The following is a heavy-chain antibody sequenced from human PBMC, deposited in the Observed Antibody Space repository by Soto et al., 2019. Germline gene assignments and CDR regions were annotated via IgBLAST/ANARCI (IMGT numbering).Heavy chain of an antibody. D-gene: IGHD1-20*01. CDR3: ARDCVTGRNGPYYYYYGMDV. CDR2: ISAYNGNT. Sequence: GASVKVSCKASGYTFTSYGISWVRQAPGQGLEWMGWISAYNGNTNYAQKLQGRVTMTTDTSTSTAYMELRSLRSDDTAVYYCARDCVTGRNGPYYYYYGMDVWGQGTTVTVSS. V-gene: IGHV1-18*01. J-gene: IGHJ6*02. CDR1: GYTFTSYG.